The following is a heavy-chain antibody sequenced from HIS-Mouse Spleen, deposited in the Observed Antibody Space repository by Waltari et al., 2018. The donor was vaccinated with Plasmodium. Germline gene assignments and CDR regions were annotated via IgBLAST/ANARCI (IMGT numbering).Heavy chain of an antibody. CDR2: INPRGGST. D-gene: IGHD6-19*01. V-gene: IGHV1-46*01. CDR3: ARDLFRIGVAGTEYYYGMDV. Sequence: QVQLVQSGAEVKKPGASVKVSCKASGYTFTSYYMHWVRQAPGQGLEWMGRINPRGGSTSYAQKCQGRVTMTRDTSTSTVYMELSSLRSEDTAVYYCARDLFRIGVAGTEYYYGMDVWGQGTTVTVSS. CDR1: GYTFTSYY. J-gene: IGHJ6*02.